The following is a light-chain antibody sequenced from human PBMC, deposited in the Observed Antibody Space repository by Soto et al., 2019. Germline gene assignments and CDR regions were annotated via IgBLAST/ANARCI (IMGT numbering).Light chain of an antibody. V-gene: IGKV3-15*01. J-gene: IGKJ1*01. CDR2: AAS. CDR3: QQYNNWPPWT. Sequence: EIVMTQSPGTLSVSPGERATLSCRARQSVSSNLAWYQQKPGQAPRLLIYAASTRATGIPARFSGSGSGTEFTLTISSLQSEDFAFYYCQQYNNWPPWTFGQGTKVEIK. CDR1: QSVSSN.